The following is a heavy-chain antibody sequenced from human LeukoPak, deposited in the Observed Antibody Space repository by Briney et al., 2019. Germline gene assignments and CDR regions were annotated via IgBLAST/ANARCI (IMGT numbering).Heavy chain of an antibody. Sequence: GESLKISCKGSGYSFSSYWIAWVRQMPGKGLEWMGIIYPGDSDTRYSPSFQGQVIISADKSISTAYLQWSSLKASDTATYYCARLIRDTPMSYWGQGTLVTVSS. CDR2: IYPGDSDT. J-gene: IGHJ4*02. CDR1: GYSFSSYW. D-gene: IGHD5-18*01. V-gene: IGHV5-51*01. CDR3: ARLIRDTPMSY.